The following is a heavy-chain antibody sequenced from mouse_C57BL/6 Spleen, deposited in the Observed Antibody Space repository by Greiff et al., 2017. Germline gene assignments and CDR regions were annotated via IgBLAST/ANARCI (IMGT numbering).Heavy chain of an antibody. Sequence: VQLKQSGPELVKPGASVKMSCKASGYTFTDYNMHWVKQSHGKSLEWIGYINPNNGGTSYNQKFKGKATLTVNKSSSTAYMELRSLTSEDAAVYYCARGDYYGSSGYYFDYWGQGTTLTVSS. CDR3: ARGDYYGSSGYYFDY. J-gene: IGHJ2*01. D-gene: IGHD1-1*01. V-gene: IGHV1-22*01. CDR2: INPNNGGT. CDR1: GYTFTDYN.